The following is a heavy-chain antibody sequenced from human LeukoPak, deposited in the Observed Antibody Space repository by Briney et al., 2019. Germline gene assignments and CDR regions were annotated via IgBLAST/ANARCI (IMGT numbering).Heavy chain of an antibody. CDR3: ARGRYYDSLTVSERGAFDV. J-gene: IGHJ3*01. Sequence: PSETLSLTCTVSGGSVSVGNTYWSWIRQPPGEGLEWFGYTFYTGSTSYNPSLKSRVSISVDMSNNQFSLKLKSVTAADAALYFCARGRYYDSLTVSERGAFDVWGQGTMVTVSS. D-gene: IGHD3-9*01. CDR2: TFYTGST. V-gene: IGHV4-61*01. CDR1: GGSVSVGNTY.